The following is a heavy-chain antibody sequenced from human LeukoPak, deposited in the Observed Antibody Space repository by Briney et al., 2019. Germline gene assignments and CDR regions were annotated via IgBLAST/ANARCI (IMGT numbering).Heavy chain of an antibody. J-gene: IGHJ6*03. CDR3: ASLPRSNIAYMDV. D-gene: IGHD6-13*01. CDR2: INHSGST. Sequence: SETLSLTCAVYGGSFSGYYWSWIRQPPGKGLEWIGEINHSGSTNYNPSLKSRVTISVDTSKNQFSLKLSSVTAADTAVYYCASLPRSNIAYMDVWSKGTTVTVSS. CDR1: GGSFSGYY. V-gene: IGHV4-34*01.